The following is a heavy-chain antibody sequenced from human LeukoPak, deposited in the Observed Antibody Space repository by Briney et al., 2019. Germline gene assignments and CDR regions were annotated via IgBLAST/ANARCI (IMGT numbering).Heavy chain of an antibody. Sequence: PSETLSLTCAVSGGSLGKSNWWGWVRQTPGKGLDGIGEICHSGSTNYNPSLKRRVTISVDKSKNQFSLKLSSVTAANTAVYYGTRDLGYSRHFDYWGQGTLVTVSS. CDR3: TRDLGYSRHFDY. V-gene: IGHV4-4*02. CDR1: GGSLGKSNW. D-gene: IGHD5-12*01. CDR2: ICHSGST. J-gene: IGHJ4*02.